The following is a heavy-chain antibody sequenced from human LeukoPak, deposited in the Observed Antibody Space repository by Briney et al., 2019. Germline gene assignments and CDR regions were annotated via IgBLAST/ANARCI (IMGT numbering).Heavy chain of an antibody. CDR1: GYTFTNYY. CDR3: ARAGGGYDY. CDR2: INPSGDSI. Sequence: ASVKVSCKASGYTFTNYYTHWVRQAPGQGLEWMAIINPSGDSIRYAQKFQGRVTMTRDTSTSTVYMELSSLRSEDTAVYYCARAGGGYDYWGQGTLVTVSS. V-gene: IGHV1-46*01. D-gene: IGHD5-12*01. J-gene: IGHJ4*02.